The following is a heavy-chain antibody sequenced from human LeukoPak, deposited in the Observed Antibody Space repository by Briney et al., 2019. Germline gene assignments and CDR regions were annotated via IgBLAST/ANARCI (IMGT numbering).Heavy chain of an antibody. D-gene: IGHD6-19*01. CDR1: DDPISDYY. CDR3: ARGHSSGADAFDI. J-gene: IGHJ3*02. CDR2: FYNSGRS. Sequence: PSETLSLTCTVSDDPISDYYRGWIRQPPGKGLEWIGYFYNSGRSTYNPSLKSRVTISVDTSKNQFSLKLSSVTAADTAVYYCARGHSSGADAFDIWGQGTMVTVSS. V-gene: IGHV4-59*12.